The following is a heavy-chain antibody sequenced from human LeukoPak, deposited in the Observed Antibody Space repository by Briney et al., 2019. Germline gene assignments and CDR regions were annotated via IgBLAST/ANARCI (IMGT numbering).Heavy chain of an antibody. CDR3: ARSAIVVVVAARFDY. V-gene: IGHV3-30*04. CDR2: ISYDGSNK. Sequence: GGSLRLSCAASGFTFSSYAMHWVRQAPGKGLEWVAVISYDGSNKCYADSVKGRFTISRDNSKNTLYLQMNSLRAEDTAVYYCARSAIVVVVAARFDYWGQGTLVTVSS. CDR1: GFTFSSYA. J-gene: IGHJ4*02. D-gene: IGHD2-15*01.